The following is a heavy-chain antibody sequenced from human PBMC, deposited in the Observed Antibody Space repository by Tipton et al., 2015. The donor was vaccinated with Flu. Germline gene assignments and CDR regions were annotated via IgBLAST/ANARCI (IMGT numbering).Heavy chain of an antibody. CDR2: IWYDGSNK. CDR1: GFTFSSYG. J-gene: IGHJ4*02. D-gene: IGHD6-13*01. CDR3: ARDSSSSWSTPFDY. V-gene: IGHV3-33*01. Sequence: SLRLSCAASGFTFSSYGMHWVRQAPGKGLEWVAVIWYDGSNKYYADSVKGRFTISRDNSKNTLYLQMNSLRAEDTAVYYCARDSSSSWSTPFDYWGQGTLVTVSS.